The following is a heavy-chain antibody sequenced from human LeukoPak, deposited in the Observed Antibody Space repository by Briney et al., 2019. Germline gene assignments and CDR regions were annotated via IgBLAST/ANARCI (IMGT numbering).Heavy chain of an antibody. Sequence: GGSLRLSCAASGFTFSSYAMSWVRQAPGKGLEWVSGISGSDGSTNYADSVKGRFTISRENSKNTLYLQMNSLRADDTAVYYCARGLAYYYDSSAYFLDYWGQGTLVTVSS. D-gene: IGHD3-22*01. CDR3: ARGLAYYYDSSAYFLDY. CDR2: ISGSDGST. V-gene: IGHV3-23*01. J-gene: IGHJ4*02. CDR1: GFTFSSYA.